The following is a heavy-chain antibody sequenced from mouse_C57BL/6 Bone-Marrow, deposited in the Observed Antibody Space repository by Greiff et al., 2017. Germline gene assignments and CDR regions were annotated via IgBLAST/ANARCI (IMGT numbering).Heavy chain of an antibody. CDR3: TRRGSDWYFDV. CDR1: GFTFSSYA. CDR2: ISSGGDYI. Sequence: EVKLVESGEGLVKPGGSLKLSCAASGFTFSSYAMSWVRQTPEKRLEWVAYISSGGDYIYYADTVKGRFPISRDNARNTLYLQMSSLKSEDTAMYYCTRRGSDWYFDVWGTGTTVTVSS. V-gene: IGHV5S21*01. D-gene: IGHD1-1*01. J-gene: IGHJ1*03.